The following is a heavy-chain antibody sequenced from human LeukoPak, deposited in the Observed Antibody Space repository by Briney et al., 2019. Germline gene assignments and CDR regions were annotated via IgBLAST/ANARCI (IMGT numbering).Heavy chain of an antibody. CDR1: GGTFSSYA. CDR3: ARSRDGYNFGY. CDR2: IIPIFGTA. V-gene: IGHV1-69*01. D-gene: IGHD5-24*01. J-gene: IGHJ4*02. Sequence: ASVKVSCKASGGTFSSYAISWVRQAPGQGLEWMGGIIPIFGTANYAQKFQGRVTITADESTSTAYMELNSLRAEDTAVYYCARSRDGYNFGYWGQGTLVTVSS.